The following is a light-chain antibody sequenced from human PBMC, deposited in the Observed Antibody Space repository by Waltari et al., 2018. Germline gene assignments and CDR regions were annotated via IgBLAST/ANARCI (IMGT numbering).Light chain of an antibody. CDR2: YAS. Sequence: EIVLTQSPGTLSLSPGERATLSCRASQIFTRYLAWYQHKPGQAPRLLLYYASTRAAGIADRFSGSGFGTDFTLTISRLEPEDSSVYYCQHYVRLPVTFGQGTKVEIK. J-gene: IGKJ1*01. V-gene: IGKV3-20*01. CDR3: QHYVRLPVT. CDR1: QIFTRY.